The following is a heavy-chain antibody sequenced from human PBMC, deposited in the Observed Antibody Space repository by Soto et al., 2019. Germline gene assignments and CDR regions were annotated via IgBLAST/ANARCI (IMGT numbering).Heavy chain of an antibody. Sequence: QVQLVQSGAEVKKPGSSVKVSCKASGGTFSSYAISWVRQAPGQGLEWMGGIIPIFGTANYAQKVQGRVTSTADESTNTAYMELSRLRSEDTAVYYCERGGNWNYNEILLMHWGQGTLVTVSS. J-gene: IGHJ4*02. D-gene: IGHD1-7*01. CDR1: GGTFSSYA. CDR2: IIPIFGTA. V-gene: IGHV1-69*01. CDR3: ERGGNWNYNEILLMH.